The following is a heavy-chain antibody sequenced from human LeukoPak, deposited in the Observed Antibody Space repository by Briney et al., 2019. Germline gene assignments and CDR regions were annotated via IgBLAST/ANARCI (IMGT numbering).Heavy chain of an antibody. CDR2: IIPIFGTA. D-gene: IGHD6-19*01. Sequence: SVKVSCXASGGTFSSYAISWVRQAPGQGLEWMGRIIPIFGTANYAQEFQGRVTITTDESTSTAYMELSSLRSEDTAVYYCARVAVAGTLDYWGQGTLVTVSS. J-gene: IGHJ4*02. CDR1: GGTFSSYA. V-gene: IGHV1-69*05. CDR3: ARVAVAGTLDY.